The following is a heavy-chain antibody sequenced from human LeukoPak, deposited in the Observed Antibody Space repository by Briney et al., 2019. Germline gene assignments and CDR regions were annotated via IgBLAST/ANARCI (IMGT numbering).Heavy chain of an antibody. J-gene: IGHJ6*02. V-gene: IGHV4-34*01. D-gene: IGHD3-10*01. CDR3: ARDPFGYYGMDV. Sequence: PSETLSLTCAVYGGSFSGYYWSWIRQPPGKGLEWIGEINHSGSTNYNPSLKSRVTISVDTSKNQFSLKLSSVTAADTAVYYCARDPFGYYGMDVWGQGTTVTVSS. CDR1: GGSFSGYY. CDR2: INHSGST.